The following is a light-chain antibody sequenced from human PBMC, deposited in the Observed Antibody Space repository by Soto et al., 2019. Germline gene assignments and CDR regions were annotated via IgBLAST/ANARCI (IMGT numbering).Light chain of an antibody. CDR2: GNS. J-gene: IGLJ2*01. V-gene: IGLV1-40*01. CDR3: QSYDGSLSGVV. CDR1: RSNIGAGYD. Sequence: QSVLTQPPSVSGAPGQRVTISCTGSRSNIGAGYDVDGYQQLRGTAPKLLIYGNSNRPSGVPDRLSGSKSGTSDSLAITGLQADDESDHYCQSYDGSLSGVVFGAGTKRAVL.